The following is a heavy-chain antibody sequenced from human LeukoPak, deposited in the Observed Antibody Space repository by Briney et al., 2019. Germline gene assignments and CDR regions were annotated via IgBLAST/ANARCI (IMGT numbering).Heavy chain of an antibody. Sequence: SETLSLTCTVSGASISSGSYSWSWIRQPAGKGLEWIGSIYYSGSTYYNPSLKSRVTISVDTSKNQFSLKLSSVTAADTAVYYCARRISPNWGHYYFDYWGQGTLVTVSS. V-gene: IGHV4-39*01. CDR3: ARRISPNWGHYYFDY. D-gene: IGHD7-27*01. CDR2: IYYSGST. J-gene: IGHJ4*02. CDR1: GASISSGSYS.